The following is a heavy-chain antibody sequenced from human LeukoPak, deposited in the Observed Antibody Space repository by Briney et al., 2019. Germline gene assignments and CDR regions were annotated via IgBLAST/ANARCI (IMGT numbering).Heavy chain of an antibody. D-gene: IGHD1-26*01. J-gene: IGHJ4*02. CDR3: ARGQFPVGDFDY. Sequence: GSLRLSCAASGFTFSSYSMNWVRQAPGKGLEWIGYIYHSGSTYYNPSLKSRVTISVDRSKNQFSLKLSFVTAADTAVYYCARGQFPVGDFDYWGQGTLVTVSS. V-gene: IGHV4-4*02. CDR1: GFTFSSYSM. CDR2: IYHSGST.